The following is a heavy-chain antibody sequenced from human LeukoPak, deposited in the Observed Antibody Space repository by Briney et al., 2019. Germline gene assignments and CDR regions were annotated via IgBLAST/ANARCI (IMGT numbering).Heavy chain of an antibody. V-gene: IGHV3-23*01. J-gene: IGHJ6*02. CDR1: GFTFSSYA. CDR2: ISGSGGST. CDR3: AKGAGYYYYYGMDV. Sequence: GGPLRLSCAASGFTFSSYAMSWVRQAPGKGLEWVSGISGSGGSTYYADSVKGRFTISRDNSKNTLYLQMNSLRAEDTAVYYCAKGAGYYYYYGMDVWGQGTTVTVSS. D-gene: IGHD5-12*01.